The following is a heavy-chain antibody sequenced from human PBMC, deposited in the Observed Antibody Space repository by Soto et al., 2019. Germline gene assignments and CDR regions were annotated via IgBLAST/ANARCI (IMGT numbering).Heavy chain of an antibody. CDR2: IYYSGST. J-gene: IGHJ5*02. D-gene: IGHD3-9*01. CDR1: GGSISSYY. V-gene: IGHV4-59*08. Sequence: SETLSLTGTVSGGSISSYYWSWIRQPPGKGLEWIGYIYYSGSTNYNPSLKSRVTISVDTSKNQFSLKLSSVTAADTAVYYCARRNYDILTGYYSANWFDPWGQGTLVTVSS. CDR3: ARRNYDILTGYYSANWFDP.